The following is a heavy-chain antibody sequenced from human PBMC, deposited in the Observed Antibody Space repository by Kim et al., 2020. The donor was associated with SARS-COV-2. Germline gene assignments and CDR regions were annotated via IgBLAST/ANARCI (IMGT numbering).Heavy chain of an antibody. Sequence: SETLSLTCTVSGGSISSSSYYWGWIRHPPGKGLEWIGSIYYSGSTYYNPSLKSRVTISVDTSKNQFSLKLSSVTAADTAVYYCAKDTAMVTLFDYWGQGTLVTVSS. CDR1: GGSISSSSYY. D-gene: IGHD5-18*01. V-gene: IGHV4-39*02. J-gene: IGHJ4*02. CDR2: IYYSGST. CDR3: AKDTAMVTLFDY.